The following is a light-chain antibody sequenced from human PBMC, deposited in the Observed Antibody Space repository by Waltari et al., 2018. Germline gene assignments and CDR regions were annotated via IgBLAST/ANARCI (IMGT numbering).Light chain of an antibody. J-gene: IGKJ1*01. Sequence: RGSERVTRTLAWYQQKPGQAPRLLSDDTSSRATGVPDRFSGSGFGTDFRLAISRLEPVDFAVYYCQKYGTLPATFGQGTKVEI. CDR2: DTS. V-gene: IGKV3-20*01. CDR3: QKYGTLPAT. CDR1: ERVTRT.